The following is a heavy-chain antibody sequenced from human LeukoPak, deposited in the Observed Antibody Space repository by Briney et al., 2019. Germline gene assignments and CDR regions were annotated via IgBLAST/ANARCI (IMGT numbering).Heavy chain of an antibody. D-gene: IGHD5-18*01. V-gene: IGHV3-30*18. J-gene: IGHJ4*02. Sequence: PGRSLRLSCAASGFTFSNYGMHWVRQAPGKGLEWVAVISYDGSNKYYADSVKGRFTISRDNSKNTLYLQMNSLRAEDTAVYYCAKDPRGYSYGLFDYWGQGTLVTVSS. CDR1: GFTFSNYG. CDR2: ISYDGSNK. CDR3: AKDPRGYSYGLFDY.